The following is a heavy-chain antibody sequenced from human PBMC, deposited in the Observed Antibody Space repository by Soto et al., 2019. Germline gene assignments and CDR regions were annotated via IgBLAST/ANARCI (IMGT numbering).Heavy chain of an antibody. V-gene: IGHV3-23*01. CDR3: AKDEEKWYDFWSGYYYN. Sequence: EVQLLESGGGLVQPGGSLRLSCAASGFTFSSYAMSWVRQAPGKGLEWVSAISGSGGSTYYADSVKGRFTISRDNSKNTLYLQMNSLRAEDTAVYYCAKDEEKWYDFWSGYYYNWGQGTLVTVSS. CDR1: GFTFSSYA. J-gene: IGHJ4*02. CDR2: ISGSGGST. D-gene: IGHD3-3*01.